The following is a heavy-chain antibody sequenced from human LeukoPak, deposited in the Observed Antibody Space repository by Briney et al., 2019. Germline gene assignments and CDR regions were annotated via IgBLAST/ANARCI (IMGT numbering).Heavy chain of an antibody. CDR2: MSVISGLI. J-gene: IGHJ4*02. CDR1: GFTFSRYS. D-gene: IGHD6-6*01. CDR3: AREFEYSTSGAGY. Sequence: PGGSLRLSRAASGFTFSRYSMNWVRQAPGKGLEWVSSMSVISGLIYYAGSVKGRFTISRDNAKSSLYLQMNSLTAEDTAVYYCAREFEYSTSGAGYWGQGALVTVSS. V-gene: IGHV3-21*01.